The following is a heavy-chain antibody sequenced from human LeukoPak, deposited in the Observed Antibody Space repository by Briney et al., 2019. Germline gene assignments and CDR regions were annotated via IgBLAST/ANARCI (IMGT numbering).Heavy chain of an antibody. CDR3: AGGYSYGSYYFDY. D-gene: IGHD5-18*01. Sequence: GGSLRLACAASGFTVSSNSMSWVRQAPGKGLEWVSVIYSGGNTYYADSVKGRFTISRDNSKNTLYLQMNSLRAEDTAMYYCAGGYSYGSYYFDYWGQGTLVTVSS. CDR1: GFTVSSNS. V-gene: IGHV3-53*01. CDR2: IYSGGNT. J-gene: IGHJ4*02.